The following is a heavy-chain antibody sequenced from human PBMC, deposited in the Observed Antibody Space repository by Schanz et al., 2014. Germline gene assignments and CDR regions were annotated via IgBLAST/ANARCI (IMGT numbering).Heavy chain of an antibody. CDR2: IRYDGRNK. J-gene: IGHJ4*02. V-gene: IGHV3-33*01. Sequence: QAQLVESGGGVVQPGRSLRLSCVASGFTFISYDIHWVRQAPGKGLEWVAVIRYDGRNKNFVESVKGRFTISRDNSNNTVYLQMNTLRAEDAAVYYCAREDCSATSCYFRYWGQGTLVTDSS. D-gene: IGHD2-21*01. CDR1: GFTFISYD. CDR3: AREDCSATSCYFRY.